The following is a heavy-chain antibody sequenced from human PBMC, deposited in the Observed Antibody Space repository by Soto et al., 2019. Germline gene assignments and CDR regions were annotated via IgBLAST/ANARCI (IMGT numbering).Heavy chain of an antibody. CDR2: IDSGGST. J-gene: IGHJ6*03. Sequence: GGSLRLSCAASGFTVTSNYMTWVRQAPGKGLEWVSVIDSGGSTYYADSMKGRFTISRHNSKNTVYLQMSSLRGEDTAVYYCARILYSNTSYYYYMDVWGKGTTVTVSS. D-gene: IGHD6-13*01. CDR1: GFTVTSNY. CDR3: ARILYSNTSYYYYMDV. V-gene: IGHV3-53*04.